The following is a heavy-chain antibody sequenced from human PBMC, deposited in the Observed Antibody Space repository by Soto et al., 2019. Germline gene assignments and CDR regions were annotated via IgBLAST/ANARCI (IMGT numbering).Heavy chain of an antibody. J-gene: IGHJ4*02. D-gene: IGHD5-12*01. Sequence: EVQLVESGGGLVQPGGSLRLSCAASGFTFSSYAMHWVRHAPGKGLEYVSGISSNGGSTDYANSVKGRFTISRDNSKNTLYLQMGSLRAEDMAVYYCARGGRGYEFDYWGQGTLVTVSS. CDR2: ISSNGGST. CDR3: ARGGRGYEFDY. V-gene: IGHV3-64*01. CDR1: GFTFSSYA.